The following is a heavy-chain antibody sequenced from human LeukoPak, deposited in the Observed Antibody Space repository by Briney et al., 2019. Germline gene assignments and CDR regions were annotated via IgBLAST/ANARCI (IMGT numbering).Heavy chain of an antibody. CDR1: GFTFSSYA. CDR3: AKEIQFGELYYYYYGMDV. CDR2: ISGSGGST. D-gene: IGHD3-10*01. J-gene: IGHJ6*04. V-gene: IGHV3-23*01. Sequence: GGSLRLSCAASGFTFSSYAMSWVRQAPGKGLEWVSAISGSGGSTCYADSVKGRFTISRDNSKNTLYLQMNSLRAEDTAVYYCAKEIQFGELYYYYYGMDVWGKGTTVTVSS.